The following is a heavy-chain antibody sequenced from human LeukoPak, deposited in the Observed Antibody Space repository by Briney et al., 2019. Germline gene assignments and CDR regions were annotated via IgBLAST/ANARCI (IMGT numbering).Heavy chain of an antibody. J-gene: IGHJ3*02. CDR2: IKQDGSEK. CDR3: ARGYCSGGSCYDDAFDI. CDR1: GFTFSSYW. Sequence: GGSLRLSCAASGFTFSSYWVSWVRQAPGKGLEWVANIKQDGSEKYYVDSVKGRFTISRDNAKNSLYLQMNSLRAEDTAVYYCARGYCSGGSCYDDAFDIWGQGTMVTVSS. V-gene: IGHV3-7*01. D-gene: IGHD2-15*01.